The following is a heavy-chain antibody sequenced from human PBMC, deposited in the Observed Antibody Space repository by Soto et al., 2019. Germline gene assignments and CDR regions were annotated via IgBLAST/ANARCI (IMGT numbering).Heavy chain of an antibody. CDR2: MFYGVST. V-gene: IGHV4-39*01. Sequence: QLQVQESGPGLVKPSETLSLTCTVPGSSINSSGYYWGWIRQPPGKGLEWIGSMFYGVSTYYNPSLKSRVTVSVDTSKNQFSLNLRSVTAADTAVYYCARLPSRHLVDYWSQGTLVTVSS. CDR1: GSSINSSGYY. J-gene: IGHJ4*02. CDR3: ARLPSRHLVDY. D-gene: IGHD3-3*02.